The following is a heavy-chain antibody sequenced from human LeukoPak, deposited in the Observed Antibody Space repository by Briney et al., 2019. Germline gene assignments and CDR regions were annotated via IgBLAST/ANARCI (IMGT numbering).Heavy chain of an antibody. CDR2: VSGIGDKP. Sequence: PGGSLRLSCAASGFTFSNYAMSWVRQAPGKGLEWVSAVSGIGDKPYYADSVKGRFTISRDNSKNTLYLQMSSLRAEDTALYYCAKDHYGGNPRTNYYYYIDVWGKGTTVTVSS. V-gene: IGHV3-23*01. D-gene: IGHD4/OR15-4a*01. CDR1: GFTFSNYA. CDR3: AKDHYGGNPRTNYYYYIDV. J-gene: IGHJ6*03.